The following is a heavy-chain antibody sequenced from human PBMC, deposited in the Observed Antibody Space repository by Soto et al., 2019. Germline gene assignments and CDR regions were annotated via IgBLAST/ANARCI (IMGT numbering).Heavy chain of an antibody. CDR2: IVVISNTA. D-gene: IGHD1-26*01. CDR1: GSTFNNFA. J-gene: IGHJ4*02. V-gene: IGHV1-69*06. CDR3: ARAIKRWEVHYYFDY. Sequence: QVVLLQSGAEVKEPGSSVRVSCEVSGSTFNNFAFSWVRQAPGHGPEWMGGIVVISNTADYSQRFQDRVTSTADTSTNTLYMELGSLTFEDTAVYSCARAIKRWEVHYYFDYWGQGTLVTVSS.